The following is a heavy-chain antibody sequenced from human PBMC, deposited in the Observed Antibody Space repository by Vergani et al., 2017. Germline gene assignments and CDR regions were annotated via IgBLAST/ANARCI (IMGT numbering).Heavy chain of an antibody. CDR2: IHYSENT. D-gene: IGHD6-19*01. CDR3: ASDTHSGQRADR. J-gene: IGHJ5*02. CDR1: FDSIRNLY. V-gene: IGHV4-59*11. Sequence: QVQLQESGPGLVKSSETLSLTCSVSFDSIRNLYRNWIRQPPGKGLEWIGSIHYSENTNYNPSLKTRVTISVDTSNNQFSLTLTSVTAADTAVYYCASDTHSGQRADRWGQGILVTVTS.